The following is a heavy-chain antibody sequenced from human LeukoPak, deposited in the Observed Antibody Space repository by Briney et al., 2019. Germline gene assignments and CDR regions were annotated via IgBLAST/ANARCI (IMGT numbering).Heavy chain of an antibody. CDR2: INPDDSDS. D-gene: IGHD3-22*01. CDR1: GYSFSIYW. CDR3: ARGHGYYDSTGYPYYFDS. Sequence: GESLKISCKGSGYSFSIYWIGWVRQMPGKGLELMGIINPDDSDSRYSPSFQGQVTISADKFISTVYLQWNSLKASGTAMYYCARGHGYYDSTGYPYYFDSWGQGTLVTVSS. V-gene: IGHV5-51*01. J-gene: IGHJ4*02.